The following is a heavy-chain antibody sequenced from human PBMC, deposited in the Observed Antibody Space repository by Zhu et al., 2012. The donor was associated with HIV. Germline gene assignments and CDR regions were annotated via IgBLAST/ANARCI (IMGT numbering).Heavy chain of an antibody. CDR2: IYRSGND. Sequence: QVQLQETGPGLVKPSETLSLTCAVSGYSISSGYYWGWIRQPPGKGLEWIGSIYRSGNDYYNPSLNSRVTITVDTSKNQFSVKLTSVTAADTAVYFCVRVGYSYGANFDYWDQGTLVTVSS. CDR3: VRVGYSYGANFDY. J-gene: IGHJ4*02. CDR1: GYSISSGYY. V-gene: IGHV4-38-2*01. D-gene: IGHD5-18*01.